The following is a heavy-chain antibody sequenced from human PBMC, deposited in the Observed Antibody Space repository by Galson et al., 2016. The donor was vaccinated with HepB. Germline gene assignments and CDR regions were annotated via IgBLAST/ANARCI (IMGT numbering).Heavy chain of an antibody. Sequence: SVKVSCKASGYTFSTSGITWVRQAPGQGLEWMRWISVYNGNTNYAQNLQGRLTMTTDTSTSSAYMELRSLRSDDTAVYYCAKSDYYGSAGEYDFWGQGTLVTVSS. J-gene: IGHJ4*02. CDR1: GYTFSTSG. CDR3: AKSDYYGSAGEYDF. CDR2: ISVYNGNT. D-gene: IGHD3-10*01. V-gene: IGHV1-18*01.